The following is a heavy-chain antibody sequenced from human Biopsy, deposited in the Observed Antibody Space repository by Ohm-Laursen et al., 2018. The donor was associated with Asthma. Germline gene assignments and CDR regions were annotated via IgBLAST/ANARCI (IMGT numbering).Heavy chain of an antibody. CDR3: ARVVSYGDIYFGIDV. CDR2: VFWSGST. D-gene: IGHD4-17*01. V-gene: IGHV4-30-4*01. Sequence: PSQTLSLTCRVSGGYTGSSDHHWAWIRQAPGKGLEWIGFVFWSGSTHYSRSLERRVSISIDTATNEFSMKLWSVTPADMAVYFCARVVSYGDIYFGIDVWGPGNTVVVS. CDR1: GGYTGSSDHH. J-gene: IGHJ6*02.